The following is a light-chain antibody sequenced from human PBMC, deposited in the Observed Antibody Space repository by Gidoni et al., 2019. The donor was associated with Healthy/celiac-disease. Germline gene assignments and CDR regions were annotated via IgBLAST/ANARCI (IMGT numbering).Light chain of an antibody. CDR1: SSDVGGYNY. J-gene: IGLJ1*01. V-gene: IGLV2-14*01. CDR3: SSYTSSSPYV. Sequence: QSALTPPASVSGSPGQSITISCTGTSSDVGGYNYVSWYQQHPGKAPKLMIYEVSNRPSGVSNRFSGSKSGNTASLTISGLQAEDEADYYGSSYTSSSPYVFGTGTKVTVL. CDR2: EVS.